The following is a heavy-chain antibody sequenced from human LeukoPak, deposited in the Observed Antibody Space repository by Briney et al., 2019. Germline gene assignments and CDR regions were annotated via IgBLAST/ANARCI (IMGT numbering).Heavy chain of an antibody. CDR1: GYTFTSYG. CDR3: ARGAISVVVPAAIDY. D-gene: IGHD2-2*01. CDR2: ISAYNGNT. Sequence: ASVKVSCKASGYTFTSYGVSWVRQAPGQGLEWMGWISAYNGNTNTAQKLQGRVTLTTDTSTSTAYMELRSLRSDDTAVYYCARGAISVVVPAAIDYWGQGTLVTVSS. V-gene: IGHV1-18*04. J-gene: IGHJ4*02.